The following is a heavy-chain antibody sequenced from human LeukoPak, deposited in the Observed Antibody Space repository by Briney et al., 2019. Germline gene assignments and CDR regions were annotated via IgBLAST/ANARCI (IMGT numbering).Heavy chain of an antibody. D-gene: IGHD3-3*01. CDR3: ARGSVAANTARGYDI. V-gene: IGHV1-18*01. CDR2: IDPYNGDT. Sequence: ASVKVSCKASGYTFTDYGFTWVRQAPGQGLEWMGWIDPYNGDTYYAHKFQGRVTLTTDTSTSTVCMELRSLSSDDTAVYYCARGSVAANTARGYDIWGQGTMVTVSS. CDR1: GYTFTDYG. J-gene: IGHJ3*02.